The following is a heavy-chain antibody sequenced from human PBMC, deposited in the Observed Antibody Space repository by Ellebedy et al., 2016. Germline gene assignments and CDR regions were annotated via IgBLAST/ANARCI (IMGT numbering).Heavy chain of an antibody. V-gene: IGHV3-30-3*01. CDR1: GFTFSSYA. J-gene: IGHJ2*01. CDR3: ARDSNTDYYGSSGYPGYFDL. Sequence: GGSLRLXCVGSGFTFSSYAMHWVRQAPGKGLEWVAVISYDGGNKYYADSVKGRVTISRDNSNNTLYVQMNSLRAEDTAVYYCARDSNTDYYGSSGYPGYFDLWGRGTLVTVSS. D-gene: IGHD3-22*01. CDR2: ISYDGGNK.